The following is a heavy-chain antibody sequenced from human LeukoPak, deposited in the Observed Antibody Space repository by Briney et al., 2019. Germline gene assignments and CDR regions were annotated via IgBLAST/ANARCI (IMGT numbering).Heavy chain of an antibody. J-gene: IGHJ4*02. V-gene: IGHV3-7*01. CDR3: ASLNYGQVWGSPHYYFDY. D-gene: IGHD3-16*01. CDR2: IKQDGSDK. Sequence: GGSLRLSCAASGFTFSSHWMAWVRQAPGKGLEWVANIKQDGSDKYYLDSMKGRLTISRDNAKNSLSLQVNSLRVEDTAVYYCASLNYGQVWGSPHYYFDYWGQGILVTVYS. CDR1: GFTFSSHW.